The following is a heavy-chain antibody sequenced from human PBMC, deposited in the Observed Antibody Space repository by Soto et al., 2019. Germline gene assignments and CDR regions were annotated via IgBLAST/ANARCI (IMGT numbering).Heavy chain of an antibody. J-gene: IGHJ4*02. V-gene: IGHV1-3*01. CDR3: ARGPNPYYFDY. Sequence: ASVKVSCKASGYTFTSYGISWVRQAPGQGLEWMGWINAGNGNTKYSQKFQGRVTITRDTSASTAYMELSSLRSEDTAVYYCARGPNPYYFDYWGQGTLVTVSS. CDR2: INAGNGNT. CDR1: GYTFTSYG.